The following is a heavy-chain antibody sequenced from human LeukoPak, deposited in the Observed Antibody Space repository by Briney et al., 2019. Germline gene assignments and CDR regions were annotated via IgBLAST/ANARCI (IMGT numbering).Heavy chain of an antibody. CDR1: GGSISSYY. J-gene: IGHJ5*02. CDR2: IYYSGST. Sequence: PSETLSLTCTVSGGSISSYYWSWIRQPPGKGLEWIGYIYYSGSTNYNPSLKSRVTISVDTSKNQFSLELSSVTAADTAVYYCARLLYYYDSSGYYDWFDPWGQGTLVTVSS. D-gene: IGHD3-22*01. CDR3: ARLLYYYDSSGYYDWFDP. V-gene: IGHV4-59*08.